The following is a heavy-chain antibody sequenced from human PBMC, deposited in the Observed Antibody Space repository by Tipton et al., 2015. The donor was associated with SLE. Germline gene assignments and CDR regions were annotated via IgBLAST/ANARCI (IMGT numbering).Heavy chain of an antibody. CDR1: CGSISVYY. J-gene: IGHJ3*01. Sequence: TLSLTCTVSCGSISVYYWNWIRQAPGKGLEWIGYIYYSGNTNYNPSLKSRVTISVDTSKNLFSLNVDSVTAADTAVYFCATSVYSSNYFGSFDLWGQGTMVTVSS. CDR2: IYYSGNT. V-gene: IGHV4-59*12. D-gene: IGHD6-13*01. CDR3: ATSVYSSNYFGSFDL.